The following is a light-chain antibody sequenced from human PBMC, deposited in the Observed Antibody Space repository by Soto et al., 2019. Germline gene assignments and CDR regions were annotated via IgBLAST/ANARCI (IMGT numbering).Light chain of an antibody. CDR3: SSYTTSNTYV. CDR2: DVT. V-gene: IGLV2-14*03. J-gene: IGLJ1*01. Sequence: QAALTQPASVSGSPGQSIAISCTCTSSDVGAYNYVSWYQQYPGQAPKLMIYDVTSRPSGVSDRFSGSKYGNTASLTISGLQAEDEANYYCSSYTTSNTYVFGAGTKVTVL. CDR1: SSDVGAYNY.